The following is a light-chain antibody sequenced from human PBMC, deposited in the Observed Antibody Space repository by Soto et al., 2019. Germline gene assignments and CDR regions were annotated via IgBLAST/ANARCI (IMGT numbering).Light chain of an antibody. V-gene: IGKV3-15*01. J-gene: IGKJ1*01. CDR1: QSVGNN. Sequence: TKSPTTLSSSAAYLTPSSCLSSQSVGNNLAWYQQKPGQAPRLLIYGAYTRATGIPARFSGSGSGTDFTLTISSLQSEDFAVYYCQHYNYWPTKRLGQGTKVDIK. CDR3: QHYNYWPTKR. CDR2: GAY.